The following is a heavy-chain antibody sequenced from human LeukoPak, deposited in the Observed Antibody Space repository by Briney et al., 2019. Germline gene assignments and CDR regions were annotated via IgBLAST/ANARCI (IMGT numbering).Heavy chain of an antibody. D-gene: IGHD1-26*01. Sequence: GGSLRLSCAASGFTFSSYSMNWVRQAPGKGLEWVSSISSSSSYIYYADSVKGRFTISRDNAKNSLYLQMNSLRAEDTAVYYCARVVGLLGYFDYWGQGPLVTVSS. CDR1: GFTFSSYS. J-gene: IGHJ4*02. CDR2: ISSSSSYI. V-gene: IGHV3-21*01. CDR3: ARVVGLLGYFDY.